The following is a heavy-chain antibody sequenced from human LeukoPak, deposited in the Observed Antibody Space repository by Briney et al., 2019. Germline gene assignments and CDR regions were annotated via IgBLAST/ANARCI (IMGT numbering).Heavy chain of an antibody. D-gene: IGHD6-6*01. J-gene: IGHJ4*02. CDR3: ARDREEYSSSPSFDY. CDR1: GGTFSSYA. CDR2: IIPIFGTA. V-gene: IGHV1-69*13. Sequence: SVKVSCKASGGTFSSYAISWVRQAPGQGLEWMGGIIPIFGTANYAQKFQGRVTITADESTSTAYMELSSLRSEDTAVYYCARDREEYSSSPSFDYWGQGTLVTVSS.